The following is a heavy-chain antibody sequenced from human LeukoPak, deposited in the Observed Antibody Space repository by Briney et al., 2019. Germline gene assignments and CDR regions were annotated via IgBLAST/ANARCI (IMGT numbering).Heavy chain of an antibody. D-gene: IGHD6-19*01. CDR2: IKQDGSEK. J-gene: IGHJ4*02. V-gene: IGHV3-7*01. CDR1: GFTFSSYW. Sequence: GGSLRLSCAASGFTFSSYWMSWVRQAPGKGLEWVANIKQDGSEKYYVDSVKGRFTISRDNAKNSLYLQMNSLRAEDTAVYYCARVDSSGWYGLETRFDYWGQGTLVTVSS. CDR3: ARVDSSGWYGLETRFDY.